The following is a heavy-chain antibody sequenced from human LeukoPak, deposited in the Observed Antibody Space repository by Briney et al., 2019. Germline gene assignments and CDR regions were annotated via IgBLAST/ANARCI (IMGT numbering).Heavy chain of an antibody. CDR1: GFTFSSYA. Sequence: PGGSLRLSCAASGFTFSSYAMSWVRQAPGKGPEWVSAISGSGGSTYYADSVKGRFTIFRDNAKNSLYLQMNSLRAEDTAVYYCARDSDVNGRDAFDIWGQGTMVTVSS. J-gene: IGHJ3*02. CDR2: ISGSGGST. CDR3: ARDSDVNGRDAFDI. D-gene: IGHD6-25*01. V-gene: IGHV3-23*01.